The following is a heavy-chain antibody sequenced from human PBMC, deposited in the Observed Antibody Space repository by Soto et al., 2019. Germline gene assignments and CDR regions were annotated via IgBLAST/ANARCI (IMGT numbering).Heavy chain of an antibody. Sequence: QVQLVQSGAEVKKPGASVKVSCKASGYTFTSYGISWVRQAPGQGLEWMGWINPYNGNTNYAQNLQGRGTMTTDTTTNTAYMELRRLRSSASAVYYCSRYWFGIGYWGQGTLVTVSS. CDR2: INPYNGNT. D-gene: IGHD3-16*01. V-gene: IGHV1-18*01. CDR3: SRYWFGIGY. J-gene: IGHJ4*02. CDR1: GYTFTSYG.